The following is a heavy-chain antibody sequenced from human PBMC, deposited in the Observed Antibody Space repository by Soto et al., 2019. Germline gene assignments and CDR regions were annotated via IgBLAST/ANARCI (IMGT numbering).Heavy chain of an antibody. V-gene: IGHV3-9*01. Sequence: SLRLSCAASGFTFYDYAMHWVRQAPGKGLEWVSGISWNSGSIGYADSVKGRFTISRDNAKNSLYLQMNSLRAEDTALYYCAKDIYDSSGPIPAFDYWGQGTLVTVSS. CDR2: ISWNSGSI. CDR1: GFTFYDYA. CDR3: AKDIYDSSGPIPAFDY. J-gene: IGHJ4*02. D-gene: IGHD3-22*01.